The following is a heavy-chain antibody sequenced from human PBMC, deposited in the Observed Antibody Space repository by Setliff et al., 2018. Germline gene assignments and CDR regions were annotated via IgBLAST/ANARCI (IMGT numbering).Heavy chain of an antibody. J-gene: IGHJ6*03. CDR3: TREASVDFWSGYPYYYYMDV. CDR1: GFTFSSYS. CDR2: IKSKAYGGTT. Sequence: GGSLRLSCAASGFTFSSYSMNWVRQAPGKGLEWVGRIKSKAYGGTTEYAASVKGRFTISRDDSKSIAYLQMNSLKTEDTAVYYCTREASVDFWSGYPYYYYMDVWGKGTTVTVSS. D-gene: IGHD3-3*01. V-gene: IGHV3-49*04.